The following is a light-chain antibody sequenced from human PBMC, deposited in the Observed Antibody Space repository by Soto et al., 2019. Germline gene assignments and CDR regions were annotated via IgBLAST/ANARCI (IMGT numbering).Light chain of an antibody. V-gene: IGLV2-23*01. Sequence: QSALTQPASVSGSPGQSITISCTGTSSDVGSYNLVSWYQQHPGKAPKLIIYEGSKRNSGVSNRFSGYKSGNTASLTISGIQAEDEADYYCCSYAGSIVFGGGTQLTVL. CDR2: EGS. CDR1: SSDVGSYNL. J-gene: IGLJ7*01. CDR3: CSYAGSIV.